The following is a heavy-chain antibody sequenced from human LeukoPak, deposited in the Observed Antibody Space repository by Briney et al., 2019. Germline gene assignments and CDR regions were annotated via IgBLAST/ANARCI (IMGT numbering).Heavy chain of an antibody. D-gene: IGHD4-23*01. J-gene: IGHJ4*02. Sequence: PGGSLRLSCAASGFTFSSYGMSWVRQAPGKGLEWVSSISSSSSYIYYADSVKGRFTISRDNAKNSLYLQMNSLRAEDTAVYYCARGDYDYGGTHLVDYWGQGTLVTVSS. V-gene: IGHV3-21*01. CDR1: GFTFSSYG. CDR3: ARGDYDYGGTHLVDY. CDR2: ISSSSSYI.